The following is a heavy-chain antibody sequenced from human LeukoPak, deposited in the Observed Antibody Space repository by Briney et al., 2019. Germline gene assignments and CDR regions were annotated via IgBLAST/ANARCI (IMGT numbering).Heavy chain of an antibody. CDR3: ARNYYYGSGSYYQDDAFDI. Sequence: GGSLRLSCAASGFTFSSYSMKWVRQAPGKGLEGVASISSSSSYIYYADSVKGRFTISRDNAKNSLYLQMNSLRAEDTAVYYCARNYYYGSGSYYQDDAFDIWGQGTMVTVSS. J-gene: IGHJ3*02. CDR2: ISSSSSYI. V-gene: IGHV3-21*01. CDR1: GFTFSSYS. D-gene: IGHD3-10*01.